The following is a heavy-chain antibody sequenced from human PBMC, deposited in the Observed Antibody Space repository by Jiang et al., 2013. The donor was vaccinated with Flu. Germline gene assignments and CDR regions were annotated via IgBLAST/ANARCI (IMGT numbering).Heavy chain of an antibody. CDR2: ITTSSSTM. CDR3: ARDNYFDTGGSLIDAFDI. Sequence: VQLLESGGTLIQSGGSLRLSCAASGFTFHDFNMNWVRQAPGKGLEWISYITTSSSTMYYADSVRGRFTISRDNAKNSLFLQMNSLRAEDTGIYFCARDNYFDTGGSLIDAFDIWGQGDNGHRLF. D-gene: IGHD2-8*02. J-gene: IGHJ3*02. CDR1: GFTFHDFN. V-gene: IGHV3-48*01.